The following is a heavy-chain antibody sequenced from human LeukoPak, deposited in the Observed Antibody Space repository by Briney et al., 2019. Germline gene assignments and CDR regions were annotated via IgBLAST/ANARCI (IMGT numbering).Heavy chain of an antibody. D-gene: IGHD3-22*01. J-gene: IGHJ4*02. CDR3: ARTPNSSGHYYPDY. Sequence: PSETLSLTCTVSGGSISSSSYYWGWIRQPPGKGLEWIGSIYYLGSTYYNPSLKSRLTISVDTSKNQFSLKLSSVTAADTAVYYCARTPNSSGHYYPDYWGQGTLVTVSS. CDR1: GGSISSSSYY. CDR2: IYYLGST. V-gene: IGHV4-39*07.